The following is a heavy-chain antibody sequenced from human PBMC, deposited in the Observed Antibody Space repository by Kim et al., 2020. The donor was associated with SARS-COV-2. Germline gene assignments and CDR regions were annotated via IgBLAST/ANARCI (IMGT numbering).Heavy chain of an antibody. D-gene: IGHD6-6*01. CDR2: IYTSGST. Sequence: SETLSLTCTVSGGSISSYYWSWIRQPAGKGLEWIGRIYTSGSTNYNPSLKSRVTMSVDTSKNQFSLKLSSVTAADTAVYYCARVGGRQLAQGHYYYYMDVWGKGTTVTVSS. V-gene: IGHV4-4*07. CDR3: ARVGGRQLAQGHYYYYMDV. J-gene: IGHJ6*03. CDR1: GGSISSYY.